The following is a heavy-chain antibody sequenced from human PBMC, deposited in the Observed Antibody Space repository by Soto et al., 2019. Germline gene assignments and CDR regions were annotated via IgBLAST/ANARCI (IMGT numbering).Heavy chain of an antibody. D-gene: IGHD6-19*01. J-gene: IGHJ5*02. Sequence: PGGCLRLACAASGFTFSSYSMNWVRQAPGKGLEWVSYISSSSSTIYYADSVKGRFTISRDNAKNSLYLQMNSLRDEDTAVYYCAREAGTWHLPLNWFDPWGQGT. CDR2: ISSSSSTI. CDR3: AREAGTWHLPLNWFDP. CDR1: GFTFSSYS. V-gene: IGHV3-48*02.